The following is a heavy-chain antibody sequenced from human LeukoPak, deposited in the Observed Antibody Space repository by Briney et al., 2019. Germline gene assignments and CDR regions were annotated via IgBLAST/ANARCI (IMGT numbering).Heavy chain of an antibody. CDR1: GYSFTSYW. CDR2: IYPGDSDT. V-gene: IGHV5-51*01. D-gene: IGHD5-18*01. J-gene: IGHJ4*02. Sequence: GESLKISCKGSGYSFTSYWIAWLRQMPGKGLEWMGIIYPGDSDTRYSPSFQGQGTISADKSISTAYLQWSSLKASDTAMYYCPRLRGYNYGCEDYWGQGTLVTVSS. CDR3: PRLRGYNYGCEDY.